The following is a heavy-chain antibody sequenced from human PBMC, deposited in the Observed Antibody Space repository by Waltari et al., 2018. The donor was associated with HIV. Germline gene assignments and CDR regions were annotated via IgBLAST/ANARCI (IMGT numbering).Heavy chain of an antibody. J-gene: IGHJ6*02. Sequence: EVQLLESGGGLVQPGGSLRLSCAASGFTFSNYAMSWVSQAPGKGLEWVSAMSGSAYSTYYADSVKGRFTISRDNAKNKLYLQMNSLRAEDTAVYFCVKEHQYSHTWYSYYGMDVWGQGTTVTVSS. D-gene: IGHD6-13*01. CDR2: MSGSAYST. CDR1: GFTFSNYA. V-gene: IGHV3-23*01. CDR3: VKEHQYSHTWYSYYGMDV.